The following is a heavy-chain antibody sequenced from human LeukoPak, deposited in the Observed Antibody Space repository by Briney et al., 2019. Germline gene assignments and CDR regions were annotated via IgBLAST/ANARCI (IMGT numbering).Heavy chain of an antibody. J-gene: IGHJ4*02. V-gene: IGHV3-21*01. CDR3: VRDIGTSGSYYSDY. D-gene: IGHD3-10*01. Sequence: GGSLRLSCAASGFTFSSYSMNWVRQAPGKGLEWVSSISSGSSYIYYADSVKGRFTISRDNAKNSLYLQMNSLRAEDTAVYYCVRDIGTSGSYYSDYWGQGTLVTASS. CDR2: ISSGSSYI. CDR1: GFTFSSYS.